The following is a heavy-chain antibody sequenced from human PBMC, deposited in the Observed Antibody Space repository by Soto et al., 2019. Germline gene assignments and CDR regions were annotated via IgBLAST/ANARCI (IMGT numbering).Heavy chain of an antibody. CDR2: INHSGNS. J-gene: IGHJ4*02. Sequence: SETLSLTCAVYGASLSYNYWSWIRQPPGKGLEWIGEINHSGNSNYNPSLKSRVSISVDTSKSQISLKLSSVTAADTAVYYCARGRGDLDYWGQGYLVTVSS. V-gene: IGHV4-34*01. CDR1: GASLSYNY. CDR3: ARGRGDLDY. D-gene: IGHD3-10*01.